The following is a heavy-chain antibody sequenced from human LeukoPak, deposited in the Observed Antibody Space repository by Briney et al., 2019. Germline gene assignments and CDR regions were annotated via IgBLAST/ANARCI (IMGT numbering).Heavy chain of an antibody. CDR1: GGTFSSYA. CDR2: IIPIFGTA. CDR3: ARAAEGSSSWYGLDY. Sequence: SVKVSCKASGGTFSSYAISWVRQAPGQGLEWMGGIIPIFGTANYAQKFQGRVTITTDESTGTAYMELSSLRSEDTAVYYCARAAEGSSSWYGLDYWGQGTLVTVSS. D-gene: IGHD6-13*01. J-gene: IGHJ4*02. V-gene: IGHV1-69*05.